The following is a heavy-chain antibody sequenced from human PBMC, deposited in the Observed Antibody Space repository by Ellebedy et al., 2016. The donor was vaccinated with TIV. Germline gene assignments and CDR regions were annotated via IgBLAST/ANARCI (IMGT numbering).Heavy chain of an antibody. V-gene: IGHV4-59*01. Sequence: SETLSLXCTVSGGSISSYYWSWIRQPPGKGLEWIGYIYYSGSTNYNPSLMSRVTISVDTSKNQFSLKLSSVTAADTAVYYCARGPGGYVDYWGQGTLVTVSS. CDR3: ARGPGGYVDY. CDR2: IYYSGST. CDR1: GGSISSYY. D-gene: IGHD3-10*01. J-gene: IGHJ4*02.